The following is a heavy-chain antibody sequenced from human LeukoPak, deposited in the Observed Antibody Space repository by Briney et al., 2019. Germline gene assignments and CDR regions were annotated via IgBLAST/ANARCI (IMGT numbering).Heavy chain of an antibody. CDR3: ARERRVGYYFDS. V-gene: IGHV4-31*03. Sequence: SETLSLTCTVSGGSISSGGYYWSWIRQHPGKGLEWIGYIYYSGSTYYNPSLKSRVTISVDTSKNQFSLKLSSVTAADTAVYYCARERRVGYYFDSWGQGTLVTVSS. CDR1: GGSISSGGYY. D-gene: IGHD2-8*01. J-gene: IGHJ4*02. CDR2: IYYSGST.